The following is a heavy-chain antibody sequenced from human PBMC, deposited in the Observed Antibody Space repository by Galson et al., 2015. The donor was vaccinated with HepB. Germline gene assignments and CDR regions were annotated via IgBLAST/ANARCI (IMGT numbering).Heavy chain of an antibody. J-gene: IGHJ6*03. V-gene: IGHV7-4-1*02. Sequence: SCKASGYTFTDYVVNWVRQAPGQGLEWMGWMNTNTGKPTYAPGFAGRFVFSLDTSVTTAYLQISSIETDDTAVYYCARSPLRFLDWLPYYDYYYMDVWGEGTTVTVSS. CDR3: ARSPLRFLDWLPYYDYYYMDV. CDR1: GYTFTDYV. D-gene: IGHD3-3*01. CDR2: MNTNTGKP.